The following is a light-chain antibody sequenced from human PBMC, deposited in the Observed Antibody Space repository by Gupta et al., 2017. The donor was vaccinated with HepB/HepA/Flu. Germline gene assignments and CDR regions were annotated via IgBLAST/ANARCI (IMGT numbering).Light chain of an antibody. J-gene: IGKJ1*01. CDR3: QHTFNSSRM. V-gene: IGKV1-39*01. CDR2: AAT. Sequence: DIQMTQSPSSLSAFVGDTVTITCRASQNIDDFVNWYRQRPGKAPTLVVYAATNLLRGVPTRFIGGGSGTDFSLTISNLRPEDFATDYCQHTFNSSRMFGQGTAVEV. CDR1: QNIDDF.